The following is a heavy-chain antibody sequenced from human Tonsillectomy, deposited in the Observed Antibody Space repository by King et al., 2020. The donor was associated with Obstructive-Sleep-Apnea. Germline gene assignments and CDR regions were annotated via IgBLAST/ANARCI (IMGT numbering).Heavy chain of an antibody. CDR3: TTDPYPRITMIVVVLDY. V-gene: IGHV3-15*01. J-gene: IGHJ4*02. D-gene: IGHD3-22*01. Sequence: VQLVESGGGLVKPGGSLRLSCAASGFTFSNAWMSWVRQAPGKGLEWVGRIKSKTDGGTTDYAAPVKGRFTISRDDSKNTLYLQMNSLKTEDTTVYYCTTDPYPRITMIVVVLDYWGQGTLVTVSS. CDR2: IKSKTDGGTT. CDR1: GFTFSNAW.